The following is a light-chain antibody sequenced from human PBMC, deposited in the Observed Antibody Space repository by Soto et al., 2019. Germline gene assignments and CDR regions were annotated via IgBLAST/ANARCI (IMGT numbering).Light chain of an antibody. V-gene: IGKV2-28*01. CDR2: LAS. J-gene: IGKJ1*01. CDR3: RQALQTPA. CDR1: QSLQHSNGYNY. Sequence: DIVMTQSPLSLPVTPGEPASISCRSSQSLQHSNGYNYLDWYLQQPGQSPQILIYLASNRASGVPDRFSGSGSGTDFTLKISRVEAVDVGVYYCRQALQTPAFGQGTKVEIK.